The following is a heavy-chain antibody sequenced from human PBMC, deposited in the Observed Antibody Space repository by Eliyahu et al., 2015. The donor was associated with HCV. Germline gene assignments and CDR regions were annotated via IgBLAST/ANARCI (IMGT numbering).Heavy chain of an antibody. V-gene: IGHV3-53*01. J-gene: IGHJ4*02. CDR3: ARAFDETTGHLDY. CDR1: GFTISSNY. D-gene: IGHD2-8*02. Sequence: EVQLVESGGGLIQPGGSLRLSCAASGFTISSNYMTWVRLAPGKGLQWVSVIYSGGNTYYADSVKGRFTISRDNFENTLYLQMNGLRAEDTAVYYCARAFDETTGHLDYWSREPWSPSRQ. CDR2: IYSGGNT.